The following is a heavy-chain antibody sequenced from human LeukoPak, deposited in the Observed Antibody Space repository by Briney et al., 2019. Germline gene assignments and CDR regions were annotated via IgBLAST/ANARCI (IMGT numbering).Heavy chain of an antibody. D-gene: IGHD2-2*01. CDR1: GGSISSYY. CDR3: AAVVPAAIGWFNP. J-gene: IGHJ5*02. Sequence: SETLSLTCTVSGGSISSYYWSWIRQPPVKGLEWIGYIYYSGSTNYNPSLKSRVTISVDTSKNQFSLKLSSVTAADTAVYYCAAVVPAAIGWFNPWGQGTLVTVSS. CDR2: IYYSGST. V-gene: IGHV4-59*01.